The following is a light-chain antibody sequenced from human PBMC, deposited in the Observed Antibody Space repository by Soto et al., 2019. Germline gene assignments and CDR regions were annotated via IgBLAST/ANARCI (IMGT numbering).Light chain of an antibody. J-gene: IGKJ2*01. CDR2: AAS. CDR1: QSVDST. CDR3: QQYHKWPPYT. V-gene: IGKV3-15*01. Sequence: EIVMTQSPATLSVTPGETAALSCRASQSVDSTVAWYQQKPGQPPRLLIYAASTRATGIPARFSGSGSGTEFTLTISRLQSEDFAVYFCQQYHKWPPYTFGQGTKLEIK.